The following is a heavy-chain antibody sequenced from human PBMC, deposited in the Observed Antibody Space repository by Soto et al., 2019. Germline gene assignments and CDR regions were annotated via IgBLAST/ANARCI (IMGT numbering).Heavy chain of an antibody. J-gene: IGHJ5*02. Sequence: SVKVSCKASGGTFGSDAITWARQAPGQGLEWVGRIIPIFGTTNYAQNLQGRVTISADKSTLTSYMELHSLTSDDTALYYCARDRTDSGYYTNWLDPWGQGTQVTVSS. CDR3: ARDRTDSGYYTNWLDP. CDR2: IIPIFGTT. D-gene: IGHD3-22*01. V-gene: IGHV1-69*06. CDR1: GGTFGSDA.